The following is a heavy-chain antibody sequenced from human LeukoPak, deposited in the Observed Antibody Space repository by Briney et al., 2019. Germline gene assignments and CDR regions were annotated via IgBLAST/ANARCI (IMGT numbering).Heavy chain of an antibody. CDR3: ARLSYYDSSGSDY. D-gene: IGHD3-22*01. CDR1: GGSISSYY. CDR2: IYTSGST. J-gene: IGHJ4*02. V-gene: IGHV4-4*09. Sequence: SETLSLTCTVSGGSISSYYWSWIRQPPGKGLEWIGYIYTSGSTNYNPSLKSRVTISVDTSKNQFSLKLSSVTAADTAVYYCARLSYYDSSGSDYWGQGTLVTVSS.